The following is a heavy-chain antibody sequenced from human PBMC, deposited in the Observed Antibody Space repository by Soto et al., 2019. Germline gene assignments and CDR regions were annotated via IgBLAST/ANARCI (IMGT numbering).Heavy chain of an antibody. D-gene: IGHD6-19*01. V-gene: IGHV4-59*08. CDR2: TDYSGNT. CDR1: SDSISSYY. Sequence: QVQLQESGPGLVRPSETLSLTCTVSSDSISSYYWIWIRQSPGKGLEWIGYTDYSGNTNYNPSLKIRVTISGDPSKNQFSLRLSSVTAADTAVYYCARAVGDPLYYLDYWGQGTLVTVSS. CDR3: ARAVGDPLYYLDY. J-gene: IGHJ4*02.